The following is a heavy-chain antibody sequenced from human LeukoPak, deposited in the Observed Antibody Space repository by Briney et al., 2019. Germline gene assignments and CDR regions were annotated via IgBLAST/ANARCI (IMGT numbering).Heavy chain of an antibody. V-gene: IGHV1-2*02. CDR1: GYTFTGYY. Sequence: ASVKVSFKASGYTFTGYYMHWVRQAPGQGLEWMGWINPYSGDTQSSQKFQGRVTMTRDTSISTAYMELSRLRSDDTAVYYCATGETTSGPPDRYHYFGMDAWGQGTTVTVSS. CDR2: INPYSGDT. J-gene: IGHJ6*02. CDR3: ATGETTSGPPDRYHYFGMDA. D-gene: IGHD6-19*01.